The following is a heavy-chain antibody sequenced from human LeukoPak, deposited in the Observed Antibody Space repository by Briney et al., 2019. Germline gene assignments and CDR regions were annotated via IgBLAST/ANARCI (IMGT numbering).Heavy chain of an antibody. CDR3: ARAYGSGSSYHPDY. CDR2: INPNSGGT. D-gene: IGHD3-10*01. CDR1: GYTFTAYY. Sequence: ASVKVSCKSSGYTFTAYYMHWVRQAPGQGLEWMGWINPNSGGTNSSQKFQDRVTLTRDTSISTAYMELGSLRSDDTAIYYCARAYGSGSSYHPDYWGQGTLVTVSS. J-gene: IGHJ4*02. V-gene: IGHV1-2*02.